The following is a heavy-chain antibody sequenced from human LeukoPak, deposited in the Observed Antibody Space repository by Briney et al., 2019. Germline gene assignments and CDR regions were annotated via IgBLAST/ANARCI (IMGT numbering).Heavy chain of an antibody. CDR3: ARARRYCSGGSCYYPNYYYYMDV. CDR1: GGSISSGDYY. V-gene: IGHV4-30-4*08. CDR2: IYYSGST. Sequence: SETLSLTCTVSGGSISSGDYYWSWIRQPPGKGLEWIGYIYYSGSTYYNPSLKSRVTISVDTSKNQFSLKLSSVTAADTAVYYCARARRYCSGGSCYYPNYYYYMDVWGRGTTVTVSS. J-gene: IGHJ6*03. D-gene: IGHD2-15*01.